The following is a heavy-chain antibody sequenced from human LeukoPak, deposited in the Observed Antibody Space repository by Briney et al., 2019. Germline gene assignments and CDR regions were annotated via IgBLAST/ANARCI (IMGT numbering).Heavy chain of an antibody. D-gene: IGHD6-19*01. CDR1: GYTFTSYA. V-gene: IGHV1-3*01. Sequence: GASVTVSCTASGYTFTSYAMHWVRQAPGQRLEWMGWINAGNGNTKYSQKFQGRVTITRDTSASTAYMELSSLRSEDTAVYYCARVQTAYSSGWYEVYYYYGMDVWGQGTTVTVSS. J-gene: IGHJ6*02. CDR2: INAGNGNT. CDR3: ARVQTAYSSGWYEVYYYYGMDV.